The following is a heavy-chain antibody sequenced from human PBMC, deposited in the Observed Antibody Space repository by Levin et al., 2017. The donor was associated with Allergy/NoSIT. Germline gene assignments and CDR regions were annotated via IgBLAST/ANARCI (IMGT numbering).Heavy chain of an antibody. CDR1: GFTFSSYG. J-gene: IGHJ4*02. D-gene: IGHD6-13*01. CDR2: ISYDGSNK. Sequence: GGSLRLSCAASGFTFSSYGMHWVRQAPGKGLEWVAVISYDGSNKYYADSVKGRFTISRDNSKNTLYLQMNSLRAEDTAVYYCAKDAPNEVAAAGYFDYWGQGTLVTVSS. V-gene: IGHV3-30*18. CDR3: AKDAPNEVAAAGYFDY.